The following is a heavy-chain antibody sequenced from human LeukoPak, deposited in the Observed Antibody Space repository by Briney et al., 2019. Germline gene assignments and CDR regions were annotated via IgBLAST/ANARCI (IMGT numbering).Heavy chain of an antibody. Sequence: GGSLRLSCAASGFTFSSYGMHWVRQTPGKGLECVAFIRYDGGNQYYTDSVKGRFTISRDNSKNTIYLQMNSLRAEDTAVYYCAKDLNRGYSGYSKAQNFDYWGQGTLVTVSS. CDR1: GFTFSSYG. CDR3: AKDLNRGYSGYSKAQNFDY. D-gene: IGHD5-12*01. J-gene: IGHJ4*02. CDR2: IRYDGGNQ. V-gene: IGHV3-30*02.